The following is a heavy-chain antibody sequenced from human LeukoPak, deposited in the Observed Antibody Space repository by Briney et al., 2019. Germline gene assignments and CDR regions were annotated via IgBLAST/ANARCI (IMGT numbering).Heavy chain of an antibody. V-gene: IGHV4-61*02. CDR1: DGSICSGSYY. Sequence: PSQTLSLTCTVSDGSICSGSYYWSWVRQPAGEGLEWIGRIYTSGSTNYNPSLKSRVTISVDTSKNQFSLKLSSVTAADTAVYYCARDPWPIAAAANDAFDIWGQGTMVTVSS. CDR2: IYTSGST. CDR3: ARDPWPIAAAANDAFDI. J-gene: IGHJ3*02. D-gene: IGHD6-13*01.